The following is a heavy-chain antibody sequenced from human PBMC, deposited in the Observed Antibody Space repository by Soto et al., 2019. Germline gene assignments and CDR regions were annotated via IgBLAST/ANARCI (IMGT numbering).Heavy chain of an antibody. J-gene: IGHJ6*02. CDR3: AKVPIFGVVSRSYGMDV. V-gene: IGHV3-23*01. Sequence: EVQLLESGGGLVQPGGSLRLSCAASGFTFTSYAMNWVRQAPGKGLEWVSAISGSGDNTYYADSVKGRFAISRDNSKNTLYLQMNSLRAEETAVYYCAKVPIFGVVSRSYGMDVWGQGTTVTVSS. D-gene: IGHD3-3*02. CDR2: ISGSGDNT. CDR1: GFTFTSYA.